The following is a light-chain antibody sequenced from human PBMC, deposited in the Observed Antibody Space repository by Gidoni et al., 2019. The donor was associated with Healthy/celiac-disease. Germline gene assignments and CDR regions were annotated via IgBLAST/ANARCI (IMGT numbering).Light chain of an antibody. CDR2: GKN. V-gene: IGLV3-19*01. J-gene: IGLJ2*01. CDR1: SLRSYY. Sequence: SSQLTQDPAVSVALGHTVRITCQGDSLRSYYASWYQQKPGPAPVLVIYGKNNRPSGIPDRCSGSSSGNTASLTITGAQAEDEADYYCDSRDSSGNHVVFGGGTKLTVL. CDR3: DSRDSSGNHVV.